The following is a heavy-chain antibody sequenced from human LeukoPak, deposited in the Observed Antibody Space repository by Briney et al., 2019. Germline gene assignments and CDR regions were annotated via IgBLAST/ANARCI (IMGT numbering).Heavy chain of an antibody. Sequence: GGSLRLSCAASGFTFSSYSMNWVRQAPGKGLEWVSYISSSSSTIYYADSVKGRFTISRDNAKNSLYLQMNSLRDEDTAMYYCARGSVGAAGLDHFDYWGQGTLVTVSS. V-gene: IGHV3-48*02. D-gene: IGHD1-26*01. CDR3: ARGSVGAAGLDHFDY. J-gene: IGHJ4*02. CDR2: ISSSSSTI. CDR1: GFTFSSYS.